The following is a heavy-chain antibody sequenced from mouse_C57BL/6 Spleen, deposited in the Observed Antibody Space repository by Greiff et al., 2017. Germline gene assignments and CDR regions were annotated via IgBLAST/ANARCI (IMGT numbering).Heavy chain of an antibody. V-gene: IGHV1-52*01. CDR3: AREDYGNSWFAD. CDR1: GYPFPSYW. Sequence: VQLPQPGAELVRPGSSLKLSCKASGYPFPSYWLLWVSQRPIQGLEWIGNIDPSDSETHYNQNFKEKATLTVDKSTSTAYMQLSSLTSEDSAVYYCAREDYGNSWFADWGQGTLVTVSA. J-gene: IGHJ3*01. CDR2: IDPSDSET. D-gene: IGHD2-1*01.